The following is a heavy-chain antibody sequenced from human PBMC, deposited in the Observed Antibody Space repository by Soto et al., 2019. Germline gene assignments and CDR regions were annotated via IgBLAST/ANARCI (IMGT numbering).Heavy chain of an antibody. CDR2: ISYDGSNK. V-gene: IGHV3-30-3*01. CDR3: GLVTSRYYYYGMDV. Sequence: GSLRLSCAASGFTFSSYAMHWVRQAPGKGLEWVAVISYDGSNKYYADSVKGRFTISRDNSKNTLYLQMNSLRAEDTAVYYCGLVTSRYYYYGMDVWGQGTTVTVSS. CDR1: GFTFSSYA. J-gene: IGHJ6*02. D-gene: IGHD2-21*02.